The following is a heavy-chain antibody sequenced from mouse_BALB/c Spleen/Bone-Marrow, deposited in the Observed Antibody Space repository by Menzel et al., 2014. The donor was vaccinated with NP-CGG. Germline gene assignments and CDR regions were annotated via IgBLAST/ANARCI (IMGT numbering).Heavy chain of an antibody. V-gene: IGHV1-67*01. CDR1: GYTFTDYA. Sequence: QVQLKQSGPELVRPGVSVKISCKGSGYTFTDYAMHWVKQSHAKSLEWIGVISTYSGNTNYNQKFKGKATMTVDKSSSTAYMELARLTSEDSAIYYYARSGTGTGYFDYWGQGTTLTVSS. D-gene: IGHD4-1*01. J-gene: IGHJ2*01. CDR3: ARSGTGTGYFDY. CDR2: ISTYSGNT.